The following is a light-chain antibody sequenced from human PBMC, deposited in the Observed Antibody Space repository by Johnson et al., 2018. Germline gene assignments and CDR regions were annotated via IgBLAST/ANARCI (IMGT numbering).Light chain of an antibody. J-gene: IGLJ1*01. V-gene: IGLV1-51*02. CDR1: SSNIGNNY. CDR2: ENN. CDR3: GTWDSSLSAGNV. Sequence: QSVLTQPPSVSAAPGQKVTISCSGSSSNIGNNYVSWYQQLPGTAPKLLIYENNKRPSGIPDRFSGSKSGTSATLGITGLQTGDEADYYGGTWDSSLSAGNVFGTVTKVTFL.